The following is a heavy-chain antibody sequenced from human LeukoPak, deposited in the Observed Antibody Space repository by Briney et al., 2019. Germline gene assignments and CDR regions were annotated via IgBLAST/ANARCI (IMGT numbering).Heavy chain of an antibody. D-gene: IGHD1-26*01. CDR1: GGSFSGYY. V-gene: IGHV4-34*01. CDR3: ARGGSYPTRNDY. CDR2: INHSGTT. J-gene: IGHJ4*02. Sequence: SETLSLTCIVYGGSFSGYYWSWIRQAPGKGLEWIGEINHSGTTNYNPSLKSQVTISVDTSKNQFSLKLSSVTAADTAVFYCARGGSYPTRNDYWGQGTLVTVSS.